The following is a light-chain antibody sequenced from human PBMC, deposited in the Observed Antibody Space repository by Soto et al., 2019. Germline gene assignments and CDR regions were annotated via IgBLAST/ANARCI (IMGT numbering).Light chain of an antibody. CDR2: LEGSGTY. CDR1: SGHTSFI. V-gene: IGLV4-60*03. Sequence: QSVLAQSPSASASLGSSVKLTCTLGSGHTSFIIAWHQQQPGKAPRYLMELEGSGTYNKGSGVPDRFSGSSSGADRYLTISNLQSEDEADYYCETWDSNSWVFGGGTQLTVL. J-gene: IGLJ3*02. CDR3: ETWDSNSWV.